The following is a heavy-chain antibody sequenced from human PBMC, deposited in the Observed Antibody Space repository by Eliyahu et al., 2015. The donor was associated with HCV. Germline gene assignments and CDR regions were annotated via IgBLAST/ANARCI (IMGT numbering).Heavy chain of an antibody. J-gene: IGHJ4*02. CDR1: GFTFXSXG. V-gene: IGHV3-33*01. CDR3: AREIITVIAAAGTRGFDY. D-gene: IGHD6-13*01. CDR2: IWYDGSNK. Sequence: QVQLVESGGGVVQPGRSLRLSCAASGFTFXSXGRHXVGQAPGKGLEWVXVIWYDGSNKYYADSVKGRFTISRDNSKNTLYLQMNSLRAEDTAVYYCAREIITVIAAAGTRGFDYWDQGTLVTVSS.